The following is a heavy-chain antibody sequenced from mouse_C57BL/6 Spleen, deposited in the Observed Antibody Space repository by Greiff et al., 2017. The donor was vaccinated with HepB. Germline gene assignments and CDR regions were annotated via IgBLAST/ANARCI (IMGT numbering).Heavy chain of an antibody. CDR3: ARGGWLGAMDY. D-gene: IGHD2-3*01. J-gene: IGHJ4*01. CDR1: GYTFTDYY. CDR2: INPNNGGT. Sequence: VQLQQSGPELVKPGASVKISCKASGYTFTDYYMNWVKQSHGKSLEWIGDINPNNGGTSYNQKFKGKATLTVDKSSSTAYMELRSLTSEDSAVYYCARGGWLGAMDYWGQGTSVTVSS. V-gene: IGHV1-26*01.